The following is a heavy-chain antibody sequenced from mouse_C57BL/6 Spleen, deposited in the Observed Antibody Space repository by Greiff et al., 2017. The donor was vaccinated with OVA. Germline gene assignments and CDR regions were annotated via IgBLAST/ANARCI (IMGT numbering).Heavy chain of an antibody. D-gene: IGHD2-4*01. CDR2: INPSNGGT. V-gene: IGHV1-53*01. CDR3: ARQGNDDDEAWFAY. CDR1: GYTFTSYW. Sequence: QVQLQQPGTGLVKPGASVKLSCTASGYTFTSYWMPWVQQRPGQGLEWIGNINPSNGGTNYNEKFKSKATLTVAKSSSTAYMQQRRLTSEDSAVYYCARQGNDDDEAWFAYWGQGTLVTVSA. J-gene: IGHJ3*01.